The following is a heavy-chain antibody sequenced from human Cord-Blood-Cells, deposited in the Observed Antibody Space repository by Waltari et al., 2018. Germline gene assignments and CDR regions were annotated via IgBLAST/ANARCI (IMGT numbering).Heavy chain of an antibody. V-gene: IGHV3-30*18. CDR3: AKALCSSTSCYIDY. D-gene: IGHD2-2*02. J-gene: IGHJ4*02. CDR2: KSYDGSNK. CDR1: GFTFSSYG. Sequence: QVQLVESGGGVVQPGRSLRLSCAASGFTFSSYGMHWVRQAPGKGLEWVAVKSYDGSNKYYADSVKGRFTISRDNSKNTLYLQMNSLRAEDTAVYYCAKALCSSTSCYIDYWGQGTLVTVSS.